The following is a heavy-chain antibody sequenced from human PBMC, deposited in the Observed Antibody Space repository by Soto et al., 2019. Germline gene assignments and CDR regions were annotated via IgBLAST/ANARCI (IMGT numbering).Heavy chain of an antibody. CDR2: IYYSGTT. D-gene: IGHD1-26*01. CDR1: GGSITTGGHF. CDR3: ARVVSGSYFDY. Sequence: QVQLQESGPGLVKASQTLSLTCTVSGGSITTGGHFWSWIRQHPGTGLVWIGYIYYSGTTHFNPSLKSRVSISVDTSKNQFSLKLSSVTAADTAMYYCARVVSGSYFDYWGQGTLVTVSS. V-gene: IGHV4-31*03. J-gene: IGHJ4*02.